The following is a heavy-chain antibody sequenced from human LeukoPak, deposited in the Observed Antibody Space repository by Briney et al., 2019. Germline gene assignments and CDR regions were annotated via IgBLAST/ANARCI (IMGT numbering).Heavy chain of an antibody. V-gene: IGHV3-9*01. CDR3: AKDYGYSSSRYDY. D-gene: IGHD6-13*01. CDR2: ISWNSASV. Sequence: GGSLRLSCEASGFTFDDYGMRWVRQAPGKGLEWVSTISWNSASVGYVDSVKGRFTISRDNAKKTLYLQMNSLRPEDTALYYCAKDYGYSSSRYDYWGQGTLVTVSS. J-gene: IGHJ4*02. CDR1: GFTFDDYG.